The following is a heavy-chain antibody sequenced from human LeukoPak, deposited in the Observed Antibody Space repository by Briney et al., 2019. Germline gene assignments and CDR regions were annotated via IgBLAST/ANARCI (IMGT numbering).Heavy chain of an antibody. J-gene: IGHJ4*02. Sequence: ASVKVSCKASGGSFSSYAINWVRQVPGQGLEWMGRFLPILAVANYAEKFHGRLTVTADKSTSTAYMELSSLRYEDTAVYFCARDEGPYSGSVGWGQGSLVTVSS. CDR2: FLPILAVA. V-gene: IGHV1-69*04. CDR3: ARDEGPYSGSVG. D-gene: IGHD1-26*01. CDR1: GGSFSSYA.